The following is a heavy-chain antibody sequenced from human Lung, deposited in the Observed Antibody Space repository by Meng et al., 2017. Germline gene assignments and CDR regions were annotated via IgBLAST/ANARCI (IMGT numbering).Heavy chain of an antibody. CDR1: VVALSYSD. CDR3: ARGPTTMAHDFDY. Sequence: GSGLLMLSATRFLTSVGAVVALSYSDWSWNRLPPVKGMEWIGEINHSGNANYNPSPESRATISVDTSQNDLSLKLSSVTAADSAVYYCARGPTTMAHDFDYWGQGTLVTVSS. CDR2: INHSGNA. V-gene: IGHV4-34*01. D-gene: IGHD4-11*01. J-gene: IGHJ4*02.